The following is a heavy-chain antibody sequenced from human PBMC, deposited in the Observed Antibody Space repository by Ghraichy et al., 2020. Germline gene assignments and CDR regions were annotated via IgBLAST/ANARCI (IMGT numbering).Heavy chain of an antibody. CDR2: INHSGST. J-gene: IGHJ4*02. V-gene: IGHV4-34*01. CDR1: NGPFDSYY. CDR3: AIGRKSSQQLVPLPFDY. D-gene: IGHD6-13*01. Sequence: SETLSLTCAVYNGPFDSYYWSWIRQPPGKGLEWIGEINHSGSTNYNASLKSRVTISVDRTKNQFSLRLSSVTAADTSVYYCAIGRKSSQQLVPLPFDYWGQGTLVTVSS.